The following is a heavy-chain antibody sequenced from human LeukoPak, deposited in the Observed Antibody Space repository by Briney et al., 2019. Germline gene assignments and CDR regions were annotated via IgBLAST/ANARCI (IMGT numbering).Heavy chain of an antibody. J-gene: IGHJ5*02. D-gene: IGHD1-20*01. CDR3: ARHSNWNAGVDWFDP. CDR2: IHYSGST. CDR1: GGSNY. V-gene: IGHV4-59*08. Sequence: AETLSLTCTVSGGSNYWSWIRQPPGRGLERIGYIHYSGSTNYNTSLKSRVTISIDTSKNQLSLKLNSVTAADTAVYYCARHSNWNAGVDWFDPWGQGTLVTVSS.